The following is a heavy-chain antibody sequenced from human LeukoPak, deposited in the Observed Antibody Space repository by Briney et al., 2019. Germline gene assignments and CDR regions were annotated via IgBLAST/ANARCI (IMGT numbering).Heavy chain of an antibody. CDR3: LQYDPGST. D-gene: IGHD3-10*01. J-gene: IGHJ5*02. CDR2: INKDGSDQ. CDR1: GFIFKNSW. V-gene: IGHV3-7*01. Sequence: PGGSLRLSCAASGFIFKNSWMTWVRQVPGKGLEWVANINKDGSDQYYVDSVRGRFTISRDNARNSLYLQMNSLRVEDSALYYCLQYDPGSTWGQGTLVTVSS.